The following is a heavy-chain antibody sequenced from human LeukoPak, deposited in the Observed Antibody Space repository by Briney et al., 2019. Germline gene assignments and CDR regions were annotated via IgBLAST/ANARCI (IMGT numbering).Heavy chain of an antibody. CDR2: IIPIFGTA. J-gene: IGHJ5*02. CDR1: GGTFSSYA. CDR3: ARANEDYYDSSGYSSWFDP. V-gene: IGHV1-69*05. D-gene: IGHD3-22*01. Sequence: SVKVSCKASGGTFSSYAISWVRQAPGQGLEWMGGIIPIFGTANYAQKSQGRGTITTDESTSTAYMELSSLRSEDTAVYYCARANEDYYDSSGYSSWFDPWGQGTLVTVSS.